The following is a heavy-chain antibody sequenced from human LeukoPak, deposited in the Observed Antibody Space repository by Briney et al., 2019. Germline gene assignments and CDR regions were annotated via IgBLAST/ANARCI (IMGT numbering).Heavy chain of an antibody. CDR3: ARDRVTGPPFDY. Sequence: GGSLRPSCAASGSTFSSYSMNWVRQAPGKGLEWVSSISSSSSYIYYADSVKGRFTISRDNAKTSLYLQMNSLRAEDTAVYYCARDRVTGPPFDYWGQGTLVTVSS. CDR2: ISSSSSYI. CDR1: GSTFSSYS. J-gene: IGHJ4*02. D-gene: IGHD2-21*02. V-gene: IGHV3-21*01.